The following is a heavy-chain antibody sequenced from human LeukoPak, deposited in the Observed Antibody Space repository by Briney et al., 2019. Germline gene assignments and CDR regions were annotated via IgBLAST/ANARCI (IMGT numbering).Heavy chain of an antibody. J-gene: IGHJ4*02. CDR2: LYYSGSS. V-gene: IGHV4-39*07. Sequence: SETLSLTCSVSGGSISSSDFYWGWIRQTPGKGLEWIGSLYYSGSSYYNPSLKSRVTMSVDTSKNQFSLKLSSVTAADTAVYYCARYSSSWESFDYWGQGTLVTVSS. CDR3: ARYSSSWESFDY. CDR1: GGSISSSDFY. D-gene: IGHD6-13*01.